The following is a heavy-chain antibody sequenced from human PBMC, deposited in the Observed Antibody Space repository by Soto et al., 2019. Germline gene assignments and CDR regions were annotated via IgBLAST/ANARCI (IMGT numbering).Heavy chain of an antibody. CDR2: IHHSGDT. D-gene: IGHD2-8*01. CDR1: GGSMSFYS. Sequence: SETLSLTCAVSGGSMSFYSWSWIRQPPGKGLEWIGYIHHSGDTDYNPSLKSRVTISVDRPQNQLSLKLTSVTTADTAVYYCARAHCSNGICYAFDIWGPGTKVAVSS. CDR3: ARAHCSNGICYAFDI. J-gene: IGHJ3*02. V-gene: IGHV4-59*01.